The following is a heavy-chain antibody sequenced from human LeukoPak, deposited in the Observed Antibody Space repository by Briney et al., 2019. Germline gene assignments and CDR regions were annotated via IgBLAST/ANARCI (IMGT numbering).Heavy chain of an antibody. CDR2: ISSSSSYI. V-gene: IGHV3-21*01. Sequence: GGSLRLSCAASGFTFSSYSMTWVRQAPGKGLEWVSSISSSSSYIYYADSVKGRFTISRDNAKNSLYLQMNSLRAEDTAVYYCARGTYWERYYFDYWGQGTLVTVSS. CDR3: ARGTYWERYYFDY. CDR1: GFTFSSYS. D-gene: IGHD1-26*01. J-gene: IGHJ4*02.